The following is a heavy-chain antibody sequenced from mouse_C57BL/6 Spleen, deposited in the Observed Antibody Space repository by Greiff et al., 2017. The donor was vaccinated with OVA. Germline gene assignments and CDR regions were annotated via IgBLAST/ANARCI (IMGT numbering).Heavy chain of an antibody. J-gene: IGHJ2*01. CDR1: GFTFSDYG. V-gene: IGHV5-17*01. Sequence: DVMLVESGGGLVKPGGSLKLSCAASGFTFSDYGMHWVRQAPEKGLEWVAYISSGSSTIYYADTVKGRFTISRDNAKNTLFLQMTSLRSEDTAMYYCARKFPNWDLDYWGQGTTLTVSS. D-gene: IGHD4-1*02. CDR3: ARKFPNWDLDY. CDR2: ISSGSSTI.